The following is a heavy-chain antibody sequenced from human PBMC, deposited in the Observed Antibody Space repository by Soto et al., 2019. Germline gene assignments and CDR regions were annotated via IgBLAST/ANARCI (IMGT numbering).Heavy chain of an antibody. Sequence: EVQLVESGGGLVQPGGSLRLSCAASGFTVSSNYMSWVRQAPGKGLEWVSVIYSGGSTYYADSVKGRFTISRDNSKNTLHLQRNSLRAEDTAVYYCARDSVAAARNPLDYWGQGTLVTVSS. CDR2: IYSGGST. D-gene: IGHD6-13*01. V-gene: IGHV3-66*01. CDR3: ARDSVAAARNPLDY. J-gene: IGHJ4*02. CDR1: GFTVSSNY.